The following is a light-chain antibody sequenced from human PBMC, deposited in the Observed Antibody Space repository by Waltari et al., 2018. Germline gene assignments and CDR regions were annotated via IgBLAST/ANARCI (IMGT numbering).Light chain of an antibody. J-gene: IGLJ3*02. CDR1: SSDIGGYNY. CDR3: SSYTSNSRV. CDR2: EVS. Sequence: QSALTQPASVSGSPGQSITISCTGTSSDIGGYNYVSWYQHHPGKAPNLSIYEVSNRPSVLSNLCSGSKSGNTASLTISGLHAEYEADYYCSSYTSNSRVFGAGTKLTVL. V-gene: IGLV2-14*01.